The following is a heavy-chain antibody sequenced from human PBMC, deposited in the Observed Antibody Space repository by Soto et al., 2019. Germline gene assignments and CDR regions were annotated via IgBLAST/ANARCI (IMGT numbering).Heavy chain of an antibody. Sequence: EVQLLESGGGLVQPGGSLSLSCAASGFTFSSYAMNWVRQAPGKGLEWVSVISGSGGSTYYADSVKGRFTISGDNSKNTLYLQMTSLRGEDPAVYYWAKTATGADFDYWRQGTLVTVSS. J-gene: IGHJ4*02. V-gene: IGHV3-23*01. D-gene: IGHD6-25*01. CDR2: ISGSGGST. CDR3: AKTATGADFDY. CDR1: GFTFSSYA.